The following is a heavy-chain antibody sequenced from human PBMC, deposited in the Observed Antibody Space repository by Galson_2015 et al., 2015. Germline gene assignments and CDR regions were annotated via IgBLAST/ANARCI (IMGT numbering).Heavy chain of an antibody. CDR2: ISHRGST. CDR3: ARGPTISVGGTYFDY. J-gene: IGHJ4*02. CDR1: GYSITIGYY. V-gene: IGHV4-38-2*01. D-gene: IGHD6-19*01. Sequence: ETLSLTCAVSGYSITIGYYWAWIRQPPGKGLEWIGTISHRGSTYYNPSLKSRVTISVDTSKNQFSLRLTSVTAADTAVYYCARGPTISVGGTYFDYWGQGTLVSVSS.